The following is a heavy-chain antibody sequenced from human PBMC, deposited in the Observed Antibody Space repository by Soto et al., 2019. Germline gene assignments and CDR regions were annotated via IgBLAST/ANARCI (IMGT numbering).Heavy chain of an antibody. Sequence: GASVKVSCKASGYTFTSYDINWVRQATGQGLEWMGWMNPNSGNTGYAQKFQGRVTMTRNTSISTAYMELSSLRSEDTAVYYCARVPAAISYYYYMDVWGKGTTVTVSS. CDR1: GYTFTSYD. CDR3: ARVPAAISYYYYMDV. D-gene: IGHD2-2*01. V-gene: IGHV1-8*01. CDR2: MNPNSGNT. J-gene: IGHJ6*03.